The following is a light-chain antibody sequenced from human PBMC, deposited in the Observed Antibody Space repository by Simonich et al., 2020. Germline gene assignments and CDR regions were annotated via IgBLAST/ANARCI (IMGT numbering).Light chain of an antibody. CDR1: NSLLHSNCYNF. V-gene: IGKV2-28*01. CDR3: MQALQTPWT. Sequence: DIVMTQSPLSLPVTPGEPASISCRSSNSLLHSNCYNFFVWYLQKPGQSPQLLIYLGSNRASGVPDRFSGSGSGTDFKLKISRVEAEDVGVYYCMQALQTPWTFGQGTKVEIK. J-gene: IGKJ1*01. CDR2: LGS.